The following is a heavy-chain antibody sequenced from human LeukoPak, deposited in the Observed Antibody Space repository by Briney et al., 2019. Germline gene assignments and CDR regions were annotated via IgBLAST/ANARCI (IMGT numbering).Heavy chain of an antibody. V-gene: IGHV3-53*01. Sequence: PGGSLRLSCAASGFTVSSNYMSWVRQAPGKGLEWVSIIYSGGSTYYADSVKGRFTISRDNPKNTLYLQMNSLRAEDTAVYYCARVVPHPIHGGWGQGTLVTVSS. D-gene: IGHD3-16*01. J-gene: IGHJ4*02. CDR2: IYSGGST. CDR3: ARVVPHPIHGG. CDR1: GFTVSSNY.